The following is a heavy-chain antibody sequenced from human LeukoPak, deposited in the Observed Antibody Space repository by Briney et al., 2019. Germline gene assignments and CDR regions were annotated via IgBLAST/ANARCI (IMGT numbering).Heavy chain of an antibody. J-gene: IGHJ4*02. CDR3: ASRGKYYFDY. Sequence: GGSLRLSCAVSGLTFSSYAMSWVRQAPGKGLEWVSTIASSSGGPYYADSVKGRFTISRDNSKNTLYLQMNSLRAEDTAVYYCASRGKYYFDYWGQGTLVTVSS. D-gene: IGHD3-10*01. V-gene: IGHV3-23*01. CDR2: IASSSGGP. CDR1: GLTFSSYA.